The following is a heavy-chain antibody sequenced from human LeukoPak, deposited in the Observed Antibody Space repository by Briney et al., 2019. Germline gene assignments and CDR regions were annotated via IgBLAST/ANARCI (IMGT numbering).Heavy chain of an antibody. D-gene: IGHD2-21*02. CDR3: ARHDLWYYYMDV. Sequence: SETLSLTCAVSGGSISTSTYYWGWIRQSPGKGLEWIGSIHSSGSTYYSPSLKSRVSISVDRSNNQFSLMLTSVTAADTAVYYCARHDLWYYYMDVWGKAGTVTVSS. CDR2: IHSSGST. CDR1: GGSISTSTYY. J-gene: IGHJ6*03. V-gene: IGHV4-39*01.